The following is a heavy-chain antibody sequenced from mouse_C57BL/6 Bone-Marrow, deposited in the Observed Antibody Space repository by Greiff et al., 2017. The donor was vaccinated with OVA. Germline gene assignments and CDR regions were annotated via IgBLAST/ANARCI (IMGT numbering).Heavy chain of an antibody. CDR3: ASHYYGSGLYARDY. Sequence: QVQLQQPGAELVRPGSSVKLSCKASGYTFTSYWMHWVKQRPIQGLEWIGNIDPSDSETHYNQKFKDKATLTVDKSSSTAYMQLSSLTSEDSAVYYWASHYYGSGLYARDYWGQGTSVTVSS. CDR1: GYTFTSYW. D-gene: IGHD1-1*01. V-gene: IGHV1-52*01. J-gene: IGHJ4*01. CDR2: IDPSDSET.